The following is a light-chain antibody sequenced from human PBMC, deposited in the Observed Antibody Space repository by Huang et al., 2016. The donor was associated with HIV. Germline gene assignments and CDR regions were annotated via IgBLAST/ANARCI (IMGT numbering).Light chain of an antibody. V-gene: IGKV3-11*01. Sequence: EIVMTQSPATVSLSPGARATLSCWASQDVGSHLAWYQQKPGQPPRLLIYDVSNRATGIPARFSGSGSGTDFTLTVTSLEPEDFAVYYCQQRGGWPPTFGQGTRLEIK. CDR3: QQRGGWPPT. CDR1: QDVGSH. CDR2: DVS. J-gene: IGKJ5*01.